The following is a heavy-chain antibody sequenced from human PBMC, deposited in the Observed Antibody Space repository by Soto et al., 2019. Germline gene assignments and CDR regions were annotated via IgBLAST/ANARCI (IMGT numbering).Heavy chain of an antibody. CDR1: WFSLSTSGVG. J-gene: IGHJ5*02. V-gene: IGHV2-5*02. Sequence: QITLKESGPTLVKPTQTLTLTCTFSWFSLSTSGVGVGWIRQPPGKALEWIALIYWDDDKRYSPSLKSRLTITKDTSKNQVVLTMTNMDPVDTATYYCALRRGYCSGGTCYSIWFDPWGQGTLVTVSS. CDR3: ALRRGYCSGGTCYSIWFDP. CDR2: IYWDDDK. D-gene: IGHD2-15*01.